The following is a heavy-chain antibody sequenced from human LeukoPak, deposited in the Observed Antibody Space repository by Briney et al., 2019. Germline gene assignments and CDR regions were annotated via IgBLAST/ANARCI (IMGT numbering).Heavy chain of an antibody. CDR2: ISWNSGSI. Sequence: GGSLRLSCAASGFTFSSYWMSWVRQAPGKGLEWVSGISWNSGSIGYADSVKGRFTISRDNAKNTLYLQMNSLRAEDTAVYYCARDGYSGYDSFDYWGQGTLVTVSS. CDR3: ARDGYSGYDSFDY. V-gene: IGHV3-74*01. D-gene: IGHD5-12*01. J-gene: IGHJ4*02. CDR1: GFTFSSYW.